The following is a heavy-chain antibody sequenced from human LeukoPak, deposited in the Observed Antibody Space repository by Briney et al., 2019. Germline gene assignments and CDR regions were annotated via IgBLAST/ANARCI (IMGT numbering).Heavy chain of an antibody. Sequence: GGSLRLSCAASGFTFSSYEMNWVRQAPGKGLEWVSYISSSGSTIYYADSVKGRFTISRDNAKNTLYLQMNSLRAEDTAVYYCASTYDYGDSGFDPWGQGTLVTVSS. CDR2: ISSSGSTI. CDR1: GFTFSSYE. J-gene: IGHJ5*02. CDR3: ASTYDYGDSGFDP. V-gene: IGHV3-48*03. D-gene: IGHD4-17*01.